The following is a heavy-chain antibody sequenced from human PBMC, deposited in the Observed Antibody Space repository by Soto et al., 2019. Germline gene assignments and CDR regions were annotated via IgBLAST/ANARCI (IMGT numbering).Heavy chain of an antibody. CDR2: IDPSDSYT. D-gene: IGHD2-2*01. CDR1: GYNFTNYW. V-gene: IGHV5-10-1*01. J-gene: IGHJ6*02. Sequence: PGESLKISCKGSGYNFTNYWISWVRQMPGQGLEWMGRIDPSDSYTNYSPSFQCHVTISADKAINSAYLQWISLKPSDTAMYYCARLVVLPGYVIVFYGRDVWGQGTTGTVAS. CDR3: ARLVVLPGYVIVFYGRDV.